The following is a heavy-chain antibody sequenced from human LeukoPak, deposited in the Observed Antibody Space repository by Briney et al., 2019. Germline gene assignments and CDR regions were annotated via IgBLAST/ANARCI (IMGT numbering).Heavy chain of an antibody. CDR2: IYYSGST. CDR3: ARELYSSGWYPDNWFDP. Sequence: SETLSLTCTVSGDSISSSNSYWGWIRQPPGKGLEWIGSIYYSGSTYYNPSLKSRVTISVDTSKNQFSLKLSSVTAADTAVYYCARELYSSGWYPDNWFDPWGQGTLVTVSS. D-gene: IGHD6-19*01. J-gene: IGHJ5*02. V-gene: IGHV4-39*07. CDR1: GDSISSSNSY.